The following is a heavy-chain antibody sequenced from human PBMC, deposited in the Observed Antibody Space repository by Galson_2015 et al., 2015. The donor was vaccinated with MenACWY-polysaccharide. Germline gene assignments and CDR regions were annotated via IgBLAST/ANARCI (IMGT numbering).Heavy chain of an antibody. CDR3: ATHPTATVSMTYDY. CDR1: GFAFSSYA. D-gene: IGHD3-22*01. CDR2: MSGRRGYT. Sequence: SLRLSCAASGFAFSSYAMSWVRQAPGKGLEWVSTMSGRRGYTYYADSVKGRFTISRDNSKNTLYLQMSNLRADDTAIYSGATHPTATVSMTYDYWGQGPLVTFSS. V-gene: IGHV3-23*01. J-gene: IGHJ4*02.